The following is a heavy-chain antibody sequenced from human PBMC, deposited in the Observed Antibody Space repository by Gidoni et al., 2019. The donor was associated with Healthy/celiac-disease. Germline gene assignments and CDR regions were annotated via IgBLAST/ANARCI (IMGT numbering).Heavy chain of an antibody. CDR2: ISGSGGST. J-gene: IGHJ4*02. Sequence: EVELLESGGGLVQPGGCLRLSCAGAGFTFSSYAMSWVRQAPGKGLEWVSAISGSGGSTYYADSVKGRFTISRDNSKNTLYLQMNSLRAEDTAVYYCAGRWRGFDYWGQGTLVTVSS. CDR3: AGRWRGFDY. D-gene: IGHD1-26*01. V-gene: IGHV3-23*01. CDR1: GFTFSSYA.